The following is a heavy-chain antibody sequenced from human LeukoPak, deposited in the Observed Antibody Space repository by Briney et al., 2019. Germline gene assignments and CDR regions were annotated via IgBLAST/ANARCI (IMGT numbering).Heavy chain of an antibody. CDR3: ARDTCGLGSSTTCYAVLDY. Sequence: GGSLRLSCAASGFTFSGHSMNWVRQAPGKGLEWVSYISTRGSIIFYADSVRGRVTISRDNAKNSLYLQMNSLRAEDTAVYYCARDTCGLGSSTTCYAVLDYWGQGTLVTVSS. D-gene: IGHD2-2*01. V-gene: IGHV3-48*01. J-gene: IGHJ4*02. CDR2: ISTRGSII. CDR1: GFTFSGHS.